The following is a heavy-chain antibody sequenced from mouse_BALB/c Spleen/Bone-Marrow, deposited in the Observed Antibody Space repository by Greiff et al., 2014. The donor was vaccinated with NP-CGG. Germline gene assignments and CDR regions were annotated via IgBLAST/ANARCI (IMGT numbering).Heavy chain of an antibody. CDR1: GYTFSSYW. D-gene: IGHD3-1*01. J-gene: IGHJ3*01. CDR2: ILPGSGST. Sequence: QVQLQQSGAELMKPGASVKISCKTSGYTFSSYWIEWVKQRPGHGLEWIGEILPGSGSTNSNEKFEGKATFTADTSSNTAYMQLNGLTSEDSAVYYCARELGIRLAYWGQGTLVTVSA. V-gene: IGHV1-9*01. CDR3: ARELGIRLAY.